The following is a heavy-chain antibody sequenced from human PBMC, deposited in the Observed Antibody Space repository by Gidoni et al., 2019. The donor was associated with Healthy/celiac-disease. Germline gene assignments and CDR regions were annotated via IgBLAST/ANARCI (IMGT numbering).Heavy chain of an antibody. CDR1: GFTLSRNY. D-gene: IGHD1-26*01. V-gene: IGHV3-66*01. CDR2: IYSGGST. Sequence: EVTLVESVGGLVKPEGSLRLSCAASGFTLSRNYMSWVRQAPGKGLEWVSVIYSGGSTYYANTVKVRFAISRDNSKNTLYHQMKILRAEDTAVYYWASGRNSGSKEGNCCDPWGQGTLVTVSS. CDR3: ASGRNSGSKEGNCCDP. J-gene: IGHJ5*02.